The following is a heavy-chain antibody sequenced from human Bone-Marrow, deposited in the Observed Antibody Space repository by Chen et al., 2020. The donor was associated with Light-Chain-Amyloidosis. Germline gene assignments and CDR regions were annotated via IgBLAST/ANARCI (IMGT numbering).Heavy chain of an antibody. J-gene: IGHJ4*02. Sequence: KISCKGSGYTFPNYWIGWVRQMPGKGLEWMGVIYPDDSDARYSPSFEGQVTISADKSNTTAYLQWRSLKASDTAMYYCARRRDGYNFDYWGQGTLVTVSS. CDR1: GYTFPNYW. D-gene: IGHD5-12*01. CDR2: IYPDDSDA. V-gene: IGHV5-51*01. CDR3: ARRRDGYNFDY.